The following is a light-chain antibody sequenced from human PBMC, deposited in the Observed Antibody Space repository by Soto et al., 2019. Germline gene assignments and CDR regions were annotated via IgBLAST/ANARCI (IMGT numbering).Light chain of an antibody. V-gene: IGKV1-39*01. CDR1: QSISTY. Sequence: DIQMTQSPSSLSASVGDRVTITCRASQSISTYLNWYQQKPEKAPKLLIYAASSLQSGVPSRFTGSGSGTDFTLTISSLHPEDFAAYFCQQSYSTPQITFGQGTRLEIK. CDR2: AAS. CDR3: QQSYSTPQIT. J-gene: IGKJ5*01.